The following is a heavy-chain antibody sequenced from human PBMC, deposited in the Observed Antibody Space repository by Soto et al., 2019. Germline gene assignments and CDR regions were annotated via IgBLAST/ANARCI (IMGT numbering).Heavy chain of an antibody. CDR1: GDSVSSNSAA. CDR2: TYYRSKWYN. CDR3: ARDVRTPGSKPHGMDV. V-gene: IGHV6-1*01. J-gene: IGHJ6*02. Sequence: SQTLSLTCAISGDSVSSNSAAWNWIRQSPSRGLEWLGRTYYRSKWYNDYAVSVKSRITINPDTSKNQFSLQLISVTPEDTAVYYCARDVRTPGSKPHGMDVWGQGTTVTVSS.